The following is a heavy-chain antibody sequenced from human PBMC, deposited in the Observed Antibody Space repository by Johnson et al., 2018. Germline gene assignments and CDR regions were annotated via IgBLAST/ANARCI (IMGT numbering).Heavy chain of an antibody. CDR3: ARDYSRAWPFDAFDI. Sequence: VQLVESGGGLDKPGGSLRLSCVASGFSFTSYSMNWVRQTPGKGLEWVSTIRSDSTYISYIDSVKGRFTISRDDAKKPLFLQMNGLRAEDTAVYYCARDYSRAWPFDAFDIWGQGTMVTVSS. V-gene: IGHV3-21*01. CDR1: GFSFTSYS. J-gene: IGHJ3*02. D-gene: IGHD6-13*01. CDR2: IRSDSTYI.